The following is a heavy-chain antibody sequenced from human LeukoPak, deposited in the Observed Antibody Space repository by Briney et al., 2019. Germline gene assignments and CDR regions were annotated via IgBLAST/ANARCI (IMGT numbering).Heavy chain of an antibody. D-gene: IGHD1-26*01. CDR3: AKGGKWDVTPFDY. V-gene: IGHV3-23*01. CDR2: ISNNGGYT. Sequence: GGSLRLSCAASGFTFSSSAMSWVRQAPGKGLEWVSAISNNGGYTYYADSVQGRFTISRDNSKNTLYLQVNSLRAEDTAVYYCAKGGKWDVTPFDYWGQGTLVTVSS. J-gene: IGHJ4*02. CDR1: GFTFSSSA.